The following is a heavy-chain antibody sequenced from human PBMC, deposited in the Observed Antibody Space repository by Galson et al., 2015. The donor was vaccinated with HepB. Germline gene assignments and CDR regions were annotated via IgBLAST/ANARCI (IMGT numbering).Heavy chain of an antibody. CDR1: GFTFSNAW. V-gene: IGHV3-15*01. CDR2: IKSKTDGGTT. CDR3: TTESDQLILGYSSGWYRRLAYCFDY. J-gene: IGHJ4*02. D-gene: IGHD6-19*01. Sequence: SLRLSCAASGFTFSNAWMSWVRQAPGKGLEWVGRIKSKTDGGTTDYAAPVKGRFTISRDDSKNTLYLQMNSLKTEDTAAYYCTTESDQLILGYSSGWYRRLAYCFDYWGQGTLVTVSS.